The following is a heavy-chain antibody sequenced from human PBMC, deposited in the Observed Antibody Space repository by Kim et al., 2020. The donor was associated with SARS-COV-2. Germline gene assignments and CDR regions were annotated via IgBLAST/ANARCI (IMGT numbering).Heavy chain of an antibody. V-gene: IGHV4-34*01. Sequence: KRRVTISVDTSKNQFSLKLSSVTAADTAVYYCARGLGITMIVVVNGPFDYWGQGTLVTVSS. J-gene: IGHJ4*02. D-gene: IGHD3-22*01. CDR3: ARGLGITMIVVVNGPFDY.